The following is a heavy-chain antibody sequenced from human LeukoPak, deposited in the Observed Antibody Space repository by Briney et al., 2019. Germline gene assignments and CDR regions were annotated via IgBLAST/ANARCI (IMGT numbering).Heavy chain of an antibody. CDR1: GFTFTSSA. D-gene: IGHD1-26*01. J-gene: IGHJ4*02. V-gene: IGHV1-58*02. CDR2: IVVGSGNT. CDR3: AADGEDSESYSSFDY. Sequence: AASVKVSCKASGFTFTSSAMQWVRQARGQRLEWIGWIVVGSGNTDYAQRFQERVTITRDMSTSTAYMELSSLRSEDTAVYYCAADGEDSESYSSFDYWGQGTLVTVSS.